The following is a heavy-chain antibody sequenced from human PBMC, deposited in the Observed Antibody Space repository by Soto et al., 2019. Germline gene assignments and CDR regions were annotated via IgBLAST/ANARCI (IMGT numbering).Heavy chain of an antibody. CDR2: ISGSGGST. V-gene: IGHV3-23*01. J-gene: IGHJ4*02. D-gene: IGHD3-22*01. CDR1: GFTFSSYA. CDR3: AKLTYYDSSGYYDY. Sequence: GGSLRLSCAASGFTFSSYAMSWVRQAPGKGLEWVSAISGSGGSTYYADSVKGRFTISRDNSKNTLYLQMNSLRAEDTAVYYRAKLTYYDSSGYYDYWGQGTLVTVSS.